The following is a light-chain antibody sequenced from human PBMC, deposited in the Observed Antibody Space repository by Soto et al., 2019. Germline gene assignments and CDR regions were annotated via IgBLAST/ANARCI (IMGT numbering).Light chain of an antibody. CDR3: QQYNNWLWT. V-gene: IGKV3-15*01. Sequence: EIVMTQSPATLSVSPGERATLSCRASQSVSRNVAWYQQKPSQAPRLLIHDASTRATGISVRFSGSGSGTEFTLTISILQSEDFAVYYCQQYNNWLWTFGQGTKVEIK. CDR2: DAS. J-gene: IGKJ1*01. CDR1: QSVSRN.